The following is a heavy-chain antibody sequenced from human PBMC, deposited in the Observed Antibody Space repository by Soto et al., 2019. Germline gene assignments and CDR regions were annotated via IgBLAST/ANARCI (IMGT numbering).Heavy chain of an antibody. D-gene: IGHD5-18*01. CDR1: GGSISSGGYY. CDR3: ARDSRYSYGLYYYYYGMDV. V-gene: IGHV4-31*03. CDR2: VYYSGST. Sequence: QVQLQESGPGLVKPSQTLSLTCTVSGGSISSGGYYWSWIRQHPGKGLEWIGYVYYSGSTYYNPCLQIRVTISVDTSKNQFSLKLSSVTAAETAVYYCARDSRYSYGLYYYYYGMDVWGQGTTVTGSS. J-gene: IGHJ6*02.